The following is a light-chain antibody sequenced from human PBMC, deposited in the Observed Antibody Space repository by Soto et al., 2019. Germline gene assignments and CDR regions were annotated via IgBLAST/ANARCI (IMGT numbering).Light chain of an antibody. Sequence: QSALTQPASVSGSPGQSSTISFTGTSSDVGGYIYVSWYQQHPGKAPKLMIYDVTSRPSGVSYRFSGSKSGNTASLTISGLQAEDEADYYCSSYTTSSSYVFGTGTKVTVL. CDR2: DVT. J-gene: IGLJ1*01. CDR1: SSDVGGYIY. V-gene: IGLV2-14*01. CDR3: SSYTTSSSYV.